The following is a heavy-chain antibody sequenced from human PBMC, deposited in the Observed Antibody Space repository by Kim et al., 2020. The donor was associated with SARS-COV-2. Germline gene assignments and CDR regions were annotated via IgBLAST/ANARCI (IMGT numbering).Heavy chain of an antibody. D-gene: IGHD3-3*01. CDR3: ARGEYYDFWSGYYCDY. J-gene: IGHJ4*02. V-gene: IGHV3-30*07. Sequence: DSVKGRFTISRDNSKNTLYLQMNSLRAEDTALYYCARGEYYDFWSGYYCDYWGQGTLVTVSS.